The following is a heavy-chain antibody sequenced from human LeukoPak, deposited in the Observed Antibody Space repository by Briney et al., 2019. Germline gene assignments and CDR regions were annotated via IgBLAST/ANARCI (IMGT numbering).Heavy chain of an antibody. Sequence: ASVKVSCKASGYTFTEHYIHWVRQAPGQGPEWMGWINPNIGVTKYAQKFVGRVTMTRDTSISTAYMELSRLRSDDTAVYYCARAGLDLAFDYWGQGTLVTVSS. CDR1: GYTFTEHY. CDR2: INPNIGVT. D-gene: IGHD3-16*01. CDR3: ARAGLDLAFDY. J-gene: IGHJ4*02. V-gene: IGHV1-2*02.